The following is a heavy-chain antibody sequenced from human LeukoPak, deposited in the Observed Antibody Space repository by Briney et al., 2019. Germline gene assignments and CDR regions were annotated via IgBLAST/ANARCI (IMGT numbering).Heavy chain of an antibody. CDR3: AKDSNPWYSSGWYNFDY. V-gene: IGHV3-30-3*01. J-gene: IGHJ4*02. D-gene: IGHD6-19*01. CDR1: GFTFSSYA. Sequence: GGSLRLSCAASGFTFSSYAMHWVRQAPGKGLEWVAVISYDGSNKYYADSVKGRFTISRDNSKNTLYLQMNSLRAEDTAVYYCAKDSNPWYSSGWYNFDYWGQGTLVTVSS. CDR2: ISYDGSNK.